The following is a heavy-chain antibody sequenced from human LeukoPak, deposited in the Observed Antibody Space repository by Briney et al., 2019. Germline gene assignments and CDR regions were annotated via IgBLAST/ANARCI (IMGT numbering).Heavy chain of an antibody. CDR1: GFTFSSYA. Sequence: GGSLRLSCAASGFTFSSYAMSWVRQAPGKGLEWVSAISGSGGSTYYADSVKGRFTISRDNSKNTLYLQMNSLRAEDTAVYYRAKDRVGYCSSTSCPWGQGTLVTVSS. CDR2: ISGSGGST. D-gene: IGHD2-2*01. J-gene: IGHJ5*02. V-gene: IGHV3-23*01. CDR3: AKDRVGYCSSTSCP.